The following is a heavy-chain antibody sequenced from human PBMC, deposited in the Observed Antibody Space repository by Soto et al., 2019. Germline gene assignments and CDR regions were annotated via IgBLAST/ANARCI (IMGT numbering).Heavy chain of an antibody. CDR3: AREFNPIDYGDYDALLYYFDY. CDR1: GYTFTSYY. V-gene: IGHV1-46*03. CDR2: INPSGGST. J-gene: IGHJ4*02. D-gene: IGHD4-17*01. Sequence: ASVKVSCKASGYTFTSYYMHWVRQAPGQGLEWMGIINPSGGSTSYAQKFQGRVTMTRDTSTSTVYMELSSLRSEDTAVYYCAREFNPIDYGDYDALLYYFDYWGQGTLVTVSS.